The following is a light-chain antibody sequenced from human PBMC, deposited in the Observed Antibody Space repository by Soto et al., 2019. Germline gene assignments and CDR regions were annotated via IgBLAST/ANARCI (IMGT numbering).Light chain of an antibody. CDR1: SSNIGTNI. V-gene: IGLV1-44*01. J-gene: IGLJ1*01. CDR2: SNN. Sequence: QSVLTQPPSTSETPGQRVTISCSGSSSNIGTNIVNWYHQFPGMAPKLLIYSNNQRPSGVPDRFSASKSGTSASLAISGLQFEDEAEYYCGAWDDSLSAYLFGTGTKLNRP. CDR3: GAWDDSLSAYL.